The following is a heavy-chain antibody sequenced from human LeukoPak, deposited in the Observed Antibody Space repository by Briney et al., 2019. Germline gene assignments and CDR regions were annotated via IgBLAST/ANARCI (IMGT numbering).Heavy chain of an antibody. CDR2: IYYSGST. J-gene: IGHJ3*02. Sequence: SETLSLTCTVSGGSISSYYWSWLRQPPGKGLEWIGYIYYSGSTNYNPSLKSRVTISVDTSKNQFSLKLSSVAAADTAVYYCARARYYYDSSGFPPLQLHAFDIWGQGTMVTVSS. D-gene: IGHD3-22*01. CDR1: GGSISSYY. V-gene: IGHV4-59*01. CDR3: ARARYYYDSSGFPPLQLHAFDI.